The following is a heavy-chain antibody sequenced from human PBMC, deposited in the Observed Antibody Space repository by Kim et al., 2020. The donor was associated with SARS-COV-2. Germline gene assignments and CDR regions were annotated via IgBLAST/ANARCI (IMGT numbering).Heavy chain of an antibody. V-gene: IGHV3-30*03. Sequence: SAESVNGRFPISSDNSKDTLYLQLNSLRAGDTAVYYCERSLEAAGTEGGYWGQGTLVTVSS. J-gene: IGHJ4*02. D-gene: IGHD6-13*01. CDR3: ERSLEAAGTEGGY.